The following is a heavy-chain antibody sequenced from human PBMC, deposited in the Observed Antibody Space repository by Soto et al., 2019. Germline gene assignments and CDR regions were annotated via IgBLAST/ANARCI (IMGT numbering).Heavy chain of an antibody. CDR3: ARVTYYYDSSGYYAYFDY. J-gene: IGHJ4*02. V-gene: IGHV5-51*01. Sequence: GESLKISCHASGYTFSSYWIAWVRQMPGKGLEWVGIIYPGDSETRYSPALQGQVTISADRSTTTAYLQWSSLKASDSGTYYCARVTYYYDSSGYYAYFDYWGQGTLVTVSS. CDR2: IYPGDSET. CDR1: GYTFSSYW. D-gene: IGHD3-22*01.